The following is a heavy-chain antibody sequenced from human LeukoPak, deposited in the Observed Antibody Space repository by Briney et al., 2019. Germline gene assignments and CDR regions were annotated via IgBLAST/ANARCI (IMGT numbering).Heavy chain of an antibody. D-gene: IGHD3-22*01. V-gene: IGHV3-11*04. Sequence: GGSLRLSCAASGFTFSDYYMSWIRQAPGKGLEWVSHISSSGSTIYYADSVKGRFTISRDNAKNSLYLQMNSLRAEDTAVYYCARPLYYYDSSGYNIGYWGQGTLVTVSS. CDR1: GFTFSDYY. CDR3: ARPLYYYDSSGYNIGY. J-gene: IGHJ4*02. CDR2: ISSSGSTI.